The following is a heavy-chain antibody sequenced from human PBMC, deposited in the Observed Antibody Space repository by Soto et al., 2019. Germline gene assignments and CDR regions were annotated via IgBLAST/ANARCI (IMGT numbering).Heavy chain of an antibody. V-gene: IGHV1-18*01. CDR3: ARDRKYLVVVPAAMCFDY. D-gene: IGHD2-2*01. CDR2: ISAYNGNT. J-gene: IGHJ4*02. CDR1: GYTFTSYG. Sequence: QVQLVQSGAEVKKPGASVKVSCKASGYTFTSYGISWVRQAPGQGLEWMGWISAYNGNTNYAQKLQGRVTMTTDTSTSTDYMALRSLRSDDTAVYYCARDRKYLVVVPAAMCFDYWGQGTLVTVSS.